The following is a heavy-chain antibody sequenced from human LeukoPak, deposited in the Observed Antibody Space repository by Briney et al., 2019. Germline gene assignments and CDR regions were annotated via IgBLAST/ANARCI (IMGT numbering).Heavy chain of an antibody. CDR2: ISGSGGST. V-gene: IGHV3-23*01. J-gene: IGHJ6*03. D-gene: IGHD3-3*01. Sequence: GGSLRLSCAASGFTFSSYAMSWVRQAPGKGLEWVSAISGSGGSTYYADSVKGRFTISRDNSKNTLYLQMNSLRAKDTAVYYCAKGPYDFWSGYPSYYYYMDVWGKGTTVTVSS. CDR1: GFTFSSYA. CDR3: AKGPYDFWSGYPSYYYYMDV.